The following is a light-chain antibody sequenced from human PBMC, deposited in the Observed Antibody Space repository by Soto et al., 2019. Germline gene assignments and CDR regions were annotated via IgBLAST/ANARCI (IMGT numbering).Light chain of an antibody. CDR1: SDSVGSYNL. CDR3: CSYAGSSSWV. J-gene: IGLJ3*02. Sequence: QSALTQPASVSGSPGQSITISCTGTSDSVGSYNLVSWYQQHPGKAPKLMIYEGSKRPSGVSNRFSGSKSGNTASLTISGLQAEDEADYYCCSYAGSSSWVFGGGTKLTAL. CDR2: EGS. V-gene: IGLV2-23*01.